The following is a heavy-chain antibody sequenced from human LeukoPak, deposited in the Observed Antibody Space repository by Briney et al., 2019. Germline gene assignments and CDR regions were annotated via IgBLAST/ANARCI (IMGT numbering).Heavy chain of an antibody. J-gene: IGHJ4*02. V-gene: IGHV4-39*01. CDR3: ARLRWLQLGYFDY. CDR1: GFTFSSYW. CDR2: IHYSGST. Sequence: GSLRLSCAASGFTFSSYWMSWVRQAPGKGLEWIESIHYSGSTYYNPSLKSRVTISVDTSKNQVSLKLTSVTAADTAVYYCARLRWLQLGYFDYWGQGTLVTVSS. D-gene: IGHD5-24*01.